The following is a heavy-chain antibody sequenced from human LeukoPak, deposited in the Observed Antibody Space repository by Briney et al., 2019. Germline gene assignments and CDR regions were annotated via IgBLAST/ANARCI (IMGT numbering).Heavy chain of an antibody. D-gene: IGHD5-18*01. CDR3: ARGEYSYGRNFDY. CDR1: AGSFSIYA. J-gene: IGHJ4*02. V-gene: IGHV1-69*04. Sequence: AGTLCFKASAGSFSIYAISWVRQAPGQGLELMGRIIHILGIANYAQQVQGSVTITADKSTSTPYMELRSLRSEDTAVYYCARGEYSYGRNFDYWGRGTLVTVSS. CDR2: IIHILGIA.